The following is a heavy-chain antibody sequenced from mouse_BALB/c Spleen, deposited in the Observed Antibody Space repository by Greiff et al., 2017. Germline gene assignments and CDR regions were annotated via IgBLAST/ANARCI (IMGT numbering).Heavy chain of an antibody. Sequence: EVMLVESGGGLVKPGGSLKLSCAASGFTFSSYAMSWVRQTPEKRLEWVASISSGGSTYYPDSVKGRFTISRDNARNILYLQMSSLRSEDTAMYYCARGGDGNWYFDVWGAGTTVTVSS. CDR2: ISSGGST. D-gene: IGHD2-1*01. CDR3: ARGGDGNWYFDV. V-gene: IGHV5-6-5*01. J-gene: IGHJ1*01. CDR1: GFTFSSYA.